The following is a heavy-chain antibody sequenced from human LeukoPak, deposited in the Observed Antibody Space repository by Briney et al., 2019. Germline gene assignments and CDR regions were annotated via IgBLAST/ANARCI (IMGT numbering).Heavy chain of an antibody. Sequence: SETLSLTCTVSGGSMSSYYWSWIRQPAGKGLEWIGRIYTSGSTNYNPSLKSRVTMSVDTSKNQFSLKLSSVTAADTAVYYCASEFITMGCCYGMDVWGQGTTVTVPS. CDR3: ASEFITMGCCYGMDV. CDR2: IYTSGST. J-gene: IGHJ6*02. CDR1: GGSMSSYY. D-gene: IGHD3-10*01. V-gene: IGHV4-4*07.